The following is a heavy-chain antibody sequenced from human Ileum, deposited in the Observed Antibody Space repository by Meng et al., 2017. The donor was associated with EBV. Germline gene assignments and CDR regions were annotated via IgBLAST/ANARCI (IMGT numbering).Heavy chain of an antibody. V-gene: IGHV4-4*02. D-gene: IGHD3-10*01. CDR1: GGSITSLNHNL. CDR2: IHNSGTT. J-gene: IGHJ5*02. CDR3: ARASYGSGSPLGESWFDP. Sequence: QVQLQESGPGLVKPSGXLSLTCXGSGGSITSLNHNLWNWVRQAPGKGLEWIGEIHNSGTTNYNPSFESRVSISLDTSRNQFSLMLTSVTAADTAVYYCARASYGSGSPLGESWFDPWGQGTLVTVSS.